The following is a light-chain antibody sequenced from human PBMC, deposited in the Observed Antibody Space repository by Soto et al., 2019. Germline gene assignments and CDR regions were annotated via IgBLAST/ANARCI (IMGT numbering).Light chain of an antibody. V-gene: IGLV1-47*01. CDR3: AAWDDSLRGVV. J-gene: IGLJ2*01. CDR1: LSNIGSNF. Sequence: QSVLTQPPSASGTPGQRVTLSCSGSLSNIGSNFIYWYQQLPGSAPKLLINRNNERPSGVPDRFSGSKSGTSASLAISGLRSEDEADYHCAAWDDSLRGVVFGGGTKLTVL. CDR2: RNN.